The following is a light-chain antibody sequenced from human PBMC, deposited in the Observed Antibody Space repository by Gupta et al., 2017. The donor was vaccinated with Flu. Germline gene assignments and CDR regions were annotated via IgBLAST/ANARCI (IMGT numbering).Light chain of an antibody. V-gene: IGKV1-39*01. Sequence: PSSLSASVGDKVTITCRARQTIGNYLHWYQQKPGKAPQLLIYGASTLQRGVPSRFSGSGYGTDFTLILNSLQPEDVATYYCQQTYSTPRPFGQGTKLEIK. CDR2: GAS. J-gene: IGKJ1*01. CDR1: QTIGNY. CDR3: QQTYSTPRP.